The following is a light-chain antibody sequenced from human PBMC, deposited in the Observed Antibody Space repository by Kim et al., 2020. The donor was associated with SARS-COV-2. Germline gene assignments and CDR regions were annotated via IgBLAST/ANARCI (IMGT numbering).Light chain of an antibody. CDR2: AAS. J-gene: IGKJ2*01. Sequence: SASVGDRVTITGRASQSISSYLNWYQQRPGKAPKLLIYAASSLQSGVPSRFSGSGSGTDFTLTISSLQPEDFATYYCQQSYSTLYTFGQGTKLEI. CDR3: QQSYSTLYT. CDR1: QSISSY. V-gene: IGKV1-39*01.